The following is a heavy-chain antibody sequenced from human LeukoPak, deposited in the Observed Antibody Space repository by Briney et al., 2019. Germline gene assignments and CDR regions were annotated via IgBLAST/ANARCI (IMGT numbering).Heavy chain of an antibody. CDR2: ISYDGSNK. V-gene: IGHV3-30*03. Sequence: PGGSLRLSCAASGFTFKIYSMKWVRQAPGKGLEWVAVISYDGSNKYYADSVKGRFTISRDNSKNTLYLQMNSLRAEDTAVYYCARDRGYSGSYPDYWGQGTLVTVSS. D-gene: IGHD1-26*01. CDR3: ARDRGYSGSYPDY. CDR1: GFTFKIYS. J-gene: IGHJ4*02.